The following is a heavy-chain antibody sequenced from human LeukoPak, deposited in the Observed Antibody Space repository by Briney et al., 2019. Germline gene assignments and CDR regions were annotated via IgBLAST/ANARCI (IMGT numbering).Heavy chain of an antibody. CDR3: AREWTTWGAFDI. CDR1: GGSISSRTYD. D-gene: IGHD2/OR15-2a*01. J-gene: IGHJ3*02. V-gene: IGHV4-39*07. CDR2: IYYTGTT. Sequence: SETLSLTCTVSGGSISSRTYDWGWIRQPPGKGLEWIGSIYYTGTTFYNPSLKSRVTISVDTSKNQFSMKLSAVTAADAAVYFCAREWTTWGAFDIWGQGTMVTVSS.